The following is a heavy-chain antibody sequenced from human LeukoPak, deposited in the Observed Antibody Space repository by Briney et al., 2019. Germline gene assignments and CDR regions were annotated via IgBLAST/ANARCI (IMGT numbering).Heavy chain of an antibody. Sequence: GGSLRLSGVASAFTFSSYAIHWVRQAPGKGLEWVAVISYDGSNKYYADSVKGRFTISRDNSKNTVYLQMNSLRADDTAVYYCARDQMAAGGNLDPYFDYWGQGTLVTVSS. CDR1: AFTFSSYA. J-gene: IGHJ4*02. D-gene: IGHD6-13*01. CDR3: ARDQMAAGGNLDPYFDY. CDR2: ISYDGSNK. V-gene: IGHV3-30-3*01.